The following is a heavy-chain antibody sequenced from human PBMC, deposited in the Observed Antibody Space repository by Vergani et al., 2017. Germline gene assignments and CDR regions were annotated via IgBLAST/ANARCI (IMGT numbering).Heavy chain of an antibody. CDR2: IYYSGST. V-gene: IGHV4-59*01. Sequence: QVQLQESGPGLVKPSETLSLTCTVSGGSISSYYWSWIRQPPGKGLEWIGYIYYSGSTNYNPSLKSRVTISVDTSKNQFSLKLSSVTAADTAVYYCARNQYYDFWSGNSNXFDPWGQGTLVTVSS. CDR3: ARNQYYDFWSGNSNXFDP. J-gene: IGHJ5*02. CDR1: GGSISSYY. D-gene: IGHD3-3*01.